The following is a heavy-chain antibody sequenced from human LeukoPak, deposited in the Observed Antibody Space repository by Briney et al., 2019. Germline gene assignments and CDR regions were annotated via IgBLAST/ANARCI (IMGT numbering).Heavy chain of an antibody. D-gene: IGHD1-26*01. J-gene: IGHJ4*01. CDR2: ISGSGGGT. CDR1: GFTFSNYA. CDR3: AKEPYSGSYYVPFDS. V-gene: IGHV3-23*01. Sequence: PGGSLRLSGAAAGFTFSNYAMSWLRHAPGKGREGVSAISGSGGGTSYGDSEKVWFSIPRENSKNTLYLQLNSLRAEDTAVYYCAKEPYSGSYYVPFDSWGHGTLVTVSS.